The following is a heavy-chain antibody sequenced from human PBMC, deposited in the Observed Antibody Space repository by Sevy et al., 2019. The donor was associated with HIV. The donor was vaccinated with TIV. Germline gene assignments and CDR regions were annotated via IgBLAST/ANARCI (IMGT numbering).Heavy chain of an antibody. CDR2: INPNTGDT. CDR1: GYTFSVHY. D-gene: IGHD3-22*01. Sequence: ASVNVSCSTSGYTFSVHYIYWVRQAAGQGLEWMGWINPNTGDTNFSPKFQGRVTMIRDSSINTAYMELSRLTSADTAVYFCARLRYSDPSGQYYGGGADYFDYWGQGTLVTVSS. J-gene: IGHJ4*02. CDR3: ARLRYSDPSGQYYGGGADYFDY. V-gene: IGHV1-2*02.